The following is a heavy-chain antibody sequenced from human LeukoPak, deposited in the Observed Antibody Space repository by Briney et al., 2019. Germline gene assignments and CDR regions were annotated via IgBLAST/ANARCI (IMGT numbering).Heavy chain of an antibody. D-gene: IGHD3-10*01. Sequence: SETLSLTCTVSGDSITRYFWNWIRQPPGKGLEWIGYIHYSRRTNFNPSFKSRVTISVGTSKKQFSLRLTSVTTTETAVYFCARDRFGELDYWGHGTLVTVSS. CDR2: IHYSRRT. CDR1: GDSITRYF. V-gene: IGHV4-59*12. CDR3: ARDRFGELDY. J-gene: IGHJ4*01.